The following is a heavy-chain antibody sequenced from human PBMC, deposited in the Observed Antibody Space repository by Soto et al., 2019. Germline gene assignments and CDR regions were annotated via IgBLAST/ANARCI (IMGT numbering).Heavy chain of an antibody. CDR1: GFSFSSFD. J-gene: IGHJ6*02. CDR3: TRDRYYSSGRYSYSSGMDG. D-gene: IGHD6-19*01. CDR2: IGTSGDT. Sequence: DVQLVESGGGLVQPGGSLRLSCAASGFSFSSFDMHWVSQETGKGLEWVSTIGTSGDTYYSGSVKGRFTISRENDEKSLYLQMNSLRAGDTAVYYCTRDRYYSSGRYSYSSGMDGWGQGTTVTVSS. V-gene: IGHV3-13*04.